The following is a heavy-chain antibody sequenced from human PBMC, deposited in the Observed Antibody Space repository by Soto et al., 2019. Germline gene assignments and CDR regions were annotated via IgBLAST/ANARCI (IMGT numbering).Heavy chain of an antibody. CDR2: IKSRTDGETT. CDR3: TTGTGTVAD. V-gene: IGHV3-15*07. D-gene: IGHD1-7*01. CDR1: GFTFSNAW. J-gene: IGHJ1*01. Sequence: EVQLVESGGGLVKPGGSLRLSCAASGFTFSNAWMNWVRQAPGKGLEWVGRIKSRTDGETTDYVAPGKGRVSISRDDSKNTVYLQMNSQKTEETAVYYCTTGTGTVADWGQGTLVTVSS.